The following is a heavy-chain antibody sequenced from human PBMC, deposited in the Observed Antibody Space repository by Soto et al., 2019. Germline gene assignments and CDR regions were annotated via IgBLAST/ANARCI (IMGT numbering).Heavy chain of an antibody. CDR3: ARETDSGYIHDFDY. CDR2: INPSSGNR. J-gene: IGHJ4*02. V-gene: IGHV1-18*04. CDR1: GYTFGSHG. D-gene: IGHD5-12*01. Sequence: ASVKVSCKTSGYTFGSHGISWVRQAPGQGLEWLGWINPSSGNRHFAEKVQGRVTLTTDSSTSTAYMELRSLTSDDTAMYYCARETDSGYIHDFDYWGQGPLVTVYS.